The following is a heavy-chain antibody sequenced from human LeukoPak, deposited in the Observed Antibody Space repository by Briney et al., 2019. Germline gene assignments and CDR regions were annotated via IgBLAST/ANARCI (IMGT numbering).Heavy chain of an antibody. D-gene: IGHD3-10*02. CDR1: GFTFSSYG. CDR3: ASPLLVSGSYYAN. V-gene: IGHV3-23*01. Sequence: GGSLRLSCAASGFTFSSYGMSWVRQAPGKGLEWVSAISSSGGSTYYADSVKGRFTISRDNSKNTLSLQMNSLRAEDTAIYYCASPLLVSGSYYANWGQGTLVTVSS. CDR2: ISSSGGST. J-gene: IGHJ4*02.